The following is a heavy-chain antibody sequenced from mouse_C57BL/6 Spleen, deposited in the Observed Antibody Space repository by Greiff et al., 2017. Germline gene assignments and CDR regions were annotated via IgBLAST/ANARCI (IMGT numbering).Heavy chain of an antibody. CDR2: FDPNSGGT. J-gene: IGHJ2*01. CDR3: ARANWDYFDY. Sequence: VKLQQPGAELVKPGASVKLSCKASGYTFTSYWRHWGKQRPGRGLEWIGRFDPNSGGTKYNEKFKSKATLTVDKPSSTAYMQLSSLTSEDSAVYYCARANWDYFDYWGQGTTLTVSS. D-gene: IGHD4-1*01. CDR1: GYTFTSYW. V-gene: IGHV1-72*01.